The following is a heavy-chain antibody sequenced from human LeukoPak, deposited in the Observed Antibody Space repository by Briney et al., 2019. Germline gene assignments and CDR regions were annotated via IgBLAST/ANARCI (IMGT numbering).Heavy chain of an antibody. V-gene: IGHV4-59*01. Sequence: PSETLSLTCTVSGGSISSYYWSWIRQPPGKGLEWIGYIYDSGSTNYNPSLKSRVTISVDTSKNQFSLRLSSVTAADTAVYYCIAAAGDAFDIWGQGTMVTVSS. CDR2: IYDSGST. J-gene: IGHJ3*02. CDR1: GGSISSYY. D-gene: IGHD6-13*01. CDR3: IAAAGDAFDI.